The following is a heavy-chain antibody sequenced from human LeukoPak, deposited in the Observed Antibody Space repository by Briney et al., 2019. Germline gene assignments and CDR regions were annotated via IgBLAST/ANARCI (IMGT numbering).Heavy chain of an antibody. V-gene: IGHV3-30*03. Sequence: PGGSLRLSCAASGFTFSSYGMHWVRQAPGKGLEWVAVISYDGSNKYYADSVKGRFTISRDNSKNTLYLQMNSLRAEDTAVYYCARASIVGATGAYNYWGQGTLVTVSS. D-gene: IGHD1-26*01. J-gene: IGHJ4*02. CDR3: ARASIVGATGAYNY. CDR1: GFTFSSYG. CDR2: ISYDGSNK.